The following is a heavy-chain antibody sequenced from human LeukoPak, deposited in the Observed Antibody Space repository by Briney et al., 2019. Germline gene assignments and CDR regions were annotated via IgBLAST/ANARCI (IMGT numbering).Heavy chain of an antibody. CDR3: ARPRLEGGTLAADY. Sequence: ASVKVSCKAFGYTFTTYYMHWVRQAPGQGLEWIGVINPTGKSATYAQKFKGRVTMTRDSSTSIVYMEVCSLRSDDTAVYYCARPRLEGGTLAADYWGQGTLVTVSS. CDR1: GYTFTTYY. V-gene: IGHV1-46*01. J-gene: IGHJ4*02. D-gene: IGHD1-26*01. CDR2: INPTGKSA.